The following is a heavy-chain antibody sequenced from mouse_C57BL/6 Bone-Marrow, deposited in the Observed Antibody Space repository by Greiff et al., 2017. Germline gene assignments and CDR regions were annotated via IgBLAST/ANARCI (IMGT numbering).Heavy chain of an antibody. CDR3: ARDNDGYSDY. J-gene: IGHJ2*01. CDR1: GYTFTSYT. CDR2: INPSSGYT. Sequence: VQLQESGAELARPGASVKMSCKASGYTFTSYTMHWVKQRPGQGLEWIGYINPSSGYTKYNQKFKDKATLTADKSSSTAYMQLSSLTSEDSAVYYCARDNDGYSDYWGQGTTLTVSS. D-gene: IGHD2-3*01. V-gene: IGHV1-4*01.